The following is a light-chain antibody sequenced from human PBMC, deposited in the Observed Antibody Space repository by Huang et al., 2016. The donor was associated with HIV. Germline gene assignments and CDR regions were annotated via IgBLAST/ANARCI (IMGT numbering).Light chain of an antibody. J-gene: IGKJ4*01. CDR1: QNVRSN. CDR3: QQYDNWPPGLT. CDR2: DTS. Sequence: EIVMTQSPATLSVSPGGGATLSCRASQNVRSNLAWYQQTPGQAPRLLLYDTSTGASGVPARFSGSGSGTEFTLTISGLQSEDFAVDYCQQYDNWPPGLTFGGGTKVEI. V-gene: IGKV3D-15*01.